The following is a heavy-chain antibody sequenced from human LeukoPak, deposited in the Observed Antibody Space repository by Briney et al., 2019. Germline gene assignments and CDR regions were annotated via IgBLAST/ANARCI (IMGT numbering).Heavy chain of an antibody. J-gene: IGHJ4*02. CDR2: ISSSGSTI. Sequence: GSLRLSCAASGFTFSSYEMNWVRQAPGKGLEWVSYISSSGSTIYYADSVKGRFTISRDNSKNTLYLQMNSLRVDDTAIYYCVKGAYDYLEVGYFDYWGQGTLVTVSS. CDR3: VKGAYDYLEVGYFDY. CDR1: GFTFSSYE. V-gene: IGHV3-48*03. D-gene: IGHD3-16*01.